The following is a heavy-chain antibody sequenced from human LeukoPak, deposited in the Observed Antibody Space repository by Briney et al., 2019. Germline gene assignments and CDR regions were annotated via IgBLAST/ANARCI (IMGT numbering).Heavy chain of an antibody. V-gene: IGHV1-8*01. J-gene: IGHJ5*02. CDR1: GYTFTSYD. CDR2: MNPNSGNT. D-gene: IGHD6-13*01. Sequence: ASVKVSCKASGYTFTSYDINWVRQATGQGLEWMGWMNPNSGNTGYAQKFQGRVTMTRNTSISPAYMELSSLRSEDTAVYYRAGTAAASSDDWFDPWGQGTLVTVSS. CDR3: AGTAAASSDDWFDP.